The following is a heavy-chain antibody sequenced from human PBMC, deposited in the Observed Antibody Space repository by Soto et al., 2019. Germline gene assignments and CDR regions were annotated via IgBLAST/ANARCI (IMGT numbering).Heavy chain of an antibody. CDR1: GGSISSGGYY. J-gene: IGHJ6*02. V-gene: IGHV4-31*03. CDR2: IYYSGST. CDR3: ARVQRYGSGSYDV. D-gene: IGHD3-10*01. Sequence: PSETLSLTCTVSGGSISSGGYYWSWIRQHPGKSLEWIGYIYYSGSTYYNPSLKSRVTISVDTSKNQFSLKLSSVTAADTAVYYCARVQRYGSGSYDVWGQGTTVTVSS.